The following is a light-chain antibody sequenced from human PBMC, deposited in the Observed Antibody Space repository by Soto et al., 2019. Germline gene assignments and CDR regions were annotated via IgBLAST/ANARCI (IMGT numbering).Light chain of an antibody. J-gene: IGKJ4*01. CDR2: GAS. CDR1: QSFSSSY. CDR3: QPRCNWPPVT. Sequence: EIVLTQSPGTLSLSPGERATLSCRASQSFSSSYLAWYQQKPGQAPRLLIYGASSRATGIPDRFSGSGSGTDFTLTISRLEPEDFAIYYCQPRCNWPPVTFGAGTKVDIX. V-gene: IGKV3D-20*02.